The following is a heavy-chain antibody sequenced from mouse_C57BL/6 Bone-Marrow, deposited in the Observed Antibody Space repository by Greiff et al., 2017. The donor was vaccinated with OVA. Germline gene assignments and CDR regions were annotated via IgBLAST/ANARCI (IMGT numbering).Heavy chain of an antibody. CDR1: GYAFSSYW. CDR2: IYPGDGDT. Sequence: QVQLQQSGAELVKPGASVKISCKASGYAFSSYWMNWVKQRPGKGLEWIGQIYPGDGDTNYNGKFKGKAPLTADKSSSTAYMQLSSLTSEDSAVYFCARSRQLRFSYAMDYWGQGTSVTVSS. D-gene: IGHD3-2*02. J-gene: IGHJ4*01. CDR3: ARSRQLRFSYAMDY. V-gene: IGHV1-80*01.